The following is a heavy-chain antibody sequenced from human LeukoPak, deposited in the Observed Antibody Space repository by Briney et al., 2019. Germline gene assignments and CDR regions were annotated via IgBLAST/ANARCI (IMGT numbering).Heavy chain of an antibody. V-gene: IGHV4-38-2*01. J-gene: IGHJ5*02. CDR1: GYSISRGYY. CDR3: AIGGYCSSTSCYEGFDP. Sequence: SETLSLTCAVSGYSISRGYYWGWIRQPPGKGLEWIGSIYHSGSTYYNPSLKSRGTISVDTSKNQFSLKLSSVTAADTAVYYCAIGGYCSSTSCYEGFDPWGQGTLVTVSS. CDR2: IYHSGST. D-gene: IGHD2-2*01.